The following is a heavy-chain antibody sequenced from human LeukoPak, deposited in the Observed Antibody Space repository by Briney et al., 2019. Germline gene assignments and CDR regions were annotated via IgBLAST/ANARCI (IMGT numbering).Heavy chain of an antibody. D-gene: IGHD3-10*01. J-gene: IGHJ4*02. CDR2: ISGSGDKS. Sequence: PGGSLRLSCAASGFTFGSYGMNWVRQAPGKGLEWVSVISGSGDKSYYTDSVKGRFTVSRDNSENTVYLQMNSLRAQDTAVYYCAKGPRTVRFGDRHKGMFDYWGQGTLVTVSS. CDR3: AKGPRTVRFGDRHKGMFDY. V-gene: IGHV3-23*01. CDR1: GFTFGSYG.